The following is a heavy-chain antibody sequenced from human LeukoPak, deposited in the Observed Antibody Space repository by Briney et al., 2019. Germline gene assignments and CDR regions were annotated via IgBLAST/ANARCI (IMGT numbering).Heavy chain of an antibody. CDR2: IIPIFGTA. CDR1: GGTFSSYA. CDR3: ARVDGGIDFDY. D-gene: IGHD2-15*01. Sequence: GASVKVSCKASGGTFSSYAISWVRQAPGQGLEGMGRIIPIFGTANYAQKFQGRVTITTDESTSTAYMELSSLRSEDTAVYYCARVDGGIDFDYWGQGTLVTVSS. V-gene: IGHV1-69*05. J-gene: IGHJ4*02.